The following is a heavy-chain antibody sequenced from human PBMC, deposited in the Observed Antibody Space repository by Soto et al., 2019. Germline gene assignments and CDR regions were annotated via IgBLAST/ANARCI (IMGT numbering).Heavy chain of an antibody. CDR1: GFTFSTYA. V-gene: IGHV3-23*01. J-gene: IGHJ4*02. CDR3: AKDYDFWSGYVTY. Sequence: EVQLLESGGGLVQPGGSLRLSCEVSGFTFSTYAMSWVRQAPGKGLEWVSHISGSGGSTNYVDSVKGRFTIPRDNSKNTLYLQMNSLRAEDTAVYYCAKDYDFWSGYVTYWGQGTLVTVSS. CDR2: ISGSGGST. D-gene: IGHD3-3*01.